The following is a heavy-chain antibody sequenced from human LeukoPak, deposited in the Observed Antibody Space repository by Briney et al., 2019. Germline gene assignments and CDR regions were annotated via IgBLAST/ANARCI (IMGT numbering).Heavy chain of an antibody. CDR3: ARATTITDNFDY. CDR1: VDSFSGYY. CDR2: ITHSGSA. V-gene: IGHV4-34*01. D-gene: IGHD4-11*01. Sequence: SETLSLTCAVYVDSFSGYYWTWIRQPPGKGLEWIGEITHSGSAKYNPSLKSRVTISVDTSKNQFSLKLMSVTAADSAVYYCARATTITDNFDYWGQGTLVTVSS. J-gene: IGHJ4*02.